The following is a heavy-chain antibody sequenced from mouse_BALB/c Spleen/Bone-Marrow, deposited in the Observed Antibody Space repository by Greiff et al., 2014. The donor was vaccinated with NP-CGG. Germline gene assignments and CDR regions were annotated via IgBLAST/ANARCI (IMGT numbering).Heavy chain of an antibody. D-gene: IGHD4-1*01. CDR2: IHPNSGNT. CDR1: GYTFTSSW. Sequence: VQLQQSGSVLVRPGASVKLSCKASGYTFTSSWMHWAKQRPGQGLEWIGEIHPNSGNTNCNEKFKGKATLTVDTSSSTAYVDLSSLTSEDSAVYYCARYWSGFAYWGQGTLVTVSA. J-gene: IGHJ3*01. CDR3: ARYWSGFAY. V-gene: IGHV1S130*01.